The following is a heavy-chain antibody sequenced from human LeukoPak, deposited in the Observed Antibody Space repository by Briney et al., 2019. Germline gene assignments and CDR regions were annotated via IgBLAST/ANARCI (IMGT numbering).Heavy chain of an antibody. CDR3: ARVAYVGYGLDY. CDR2: INHSGST. V-gene: IGHV4-34*01. CDR1: GVSFSGYY. Sequence: SETLSLTCAVYGVSFSGYYWSWIRQPPGKGLEWIGEINHSGSTNYNPSLKSRVTISVDTSKNQFSLKLSSVTAADTAVYYCARVAYVGYGLDYWGQGTLVTVSS. D-gene: IGHD3-16*01. J-gene: IGHJ4*02.